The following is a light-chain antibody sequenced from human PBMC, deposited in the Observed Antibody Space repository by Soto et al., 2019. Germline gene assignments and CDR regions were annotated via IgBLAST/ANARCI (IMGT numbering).Light chain of an antibody. CDR3: QQYGGSPRT. J-gene: IGKJ1*01. Sequence: ESVLTQSPGTLSLSPGERAALSCGASQSVSSSSLAWYQQKRGQAPRLLIHDASSRATGIPDRFSGSGSGTDFTLTISRLEPEDFAVYYCQQYGGSPRTFGQGTKVDIK. CDR1: QSVSSSS. V-gene: IGKV3-20*01. CDR2: DAS.